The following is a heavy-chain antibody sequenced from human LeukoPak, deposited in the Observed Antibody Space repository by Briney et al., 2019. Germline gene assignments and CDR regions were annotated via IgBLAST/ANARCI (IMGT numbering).Heavy chain of an antibody. J-gene: IGHJ4*02. CDR1: GFTFSSYE. D-gene: IGHD2-8*01. CDR2: ISSSGRTM. V-gene: IGHV3-48*03. CDR3: ARLGSLCRNGVCYGG. Sequence: GGFLRLSCAASGFTFSSYEMNWVRQAPGKGLEWISHISSSGRTMYYADSVKGRFTISRDNAKNSLYLQMNSLRAEDTAVYYCARLGSLCRNGVCYGGWGQGILVTVSS.